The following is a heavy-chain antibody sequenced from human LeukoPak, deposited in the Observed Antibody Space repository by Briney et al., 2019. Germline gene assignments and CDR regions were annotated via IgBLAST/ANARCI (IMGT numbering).Heavy chain of an antibody. CDR3: AKDSTPIAVAGIDY. D-gene: IGHD6-19*01. CDR1: GFTFDDYA. V-gene: IGHV3-9*01. CDR2: ISWNSGSI. J-gene: IGHJ4*02. Sequence: PGGSLRLSCAASGFTFDDYAMHWVRQAPGKGLEWVSGISWNSGSIGYADSVKGRFTISRDNAKNSLYLQMNSLRAEDTALYYCAKDSTPIAVAGIDYWGQGTLVTVSS.